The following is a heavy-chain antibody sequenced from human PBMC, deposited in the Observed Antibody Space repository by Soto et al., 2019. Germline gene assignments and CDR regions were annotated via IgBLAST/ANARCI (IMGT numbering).Heavy chain of an antibody. Sequence: PSETLSLTCTLSGGSIRRYYWSWIRQSPGKGLEWIGYIYYTGTTNYNPSLKSRVTISVDTSKNQVSLKLNSVTAADTAIYYCARAIDFDYWVQGALVTVSS. CDR1: GGSIRRYY. J-gene: IGHJ4*02. V-gene: IGHV4-59*01. CDR3: ARAIDFDY. CDR2: IYYTGTT.